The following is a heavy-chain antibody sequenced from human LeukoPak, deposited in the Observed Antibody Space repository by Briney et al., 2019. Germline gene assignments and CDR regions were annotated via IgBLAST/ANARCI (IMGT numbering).Heavy chain of an antibody. Sequence: GRSLRLSCAASGFTFGSYCMRWVRQAPGKGLEWVANIKQDGSEKYYVDSVKGRFTISRDNAKNSLYLQMNSLRAEDTAVYYCARYVDTAMVTGAFDIWGQGTMVTVSS. CDR1: GFTFGSYC. CDR3: ARYVDTAMVTGAFDI. D-gene: IGHD5-18*01. J-gene: IGHJ3*02. CDR2: IKQDGSEK. V-gene: IGHV3-7*01.